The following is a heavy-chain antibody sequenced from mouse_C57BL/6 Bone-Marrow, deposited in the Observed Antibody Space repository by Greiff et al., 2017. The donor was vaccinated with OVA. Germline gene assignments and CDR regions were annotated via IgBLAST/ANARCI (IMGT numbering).Heavy chain of an antibody. CDR3: ARNYYGSYWYFDV. Sequence: KQSCKASGYTFTSYWMHWVKQRPIQGLEWIGNIDPSDSETHYNQKFKDKATLTVDKSSSTAYMQLSSLTSEDSAVYYCARNYYGSYWYFDVWGTGTTVTVSS. CDR2: IDPSDSET. J-gene: IGHJ1*03. CDR1: GYTFTSYW. V-gene: IGHV1-52*01. D-gene: IGHD1-1*01.